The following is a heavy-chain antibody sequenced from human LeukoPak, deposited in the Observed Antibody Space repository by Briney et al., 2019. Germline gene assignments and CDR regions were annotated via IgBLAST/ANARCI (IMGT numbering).Heavy chain of an antibody. J-gene: IGHJ5*02. CDR3: ARDRTVVVVVAATQAHWFDP. V-gene: IGHV4-39*07. D-gene: IGHD2-15*01. Sequence: PSETLSLTCTVSDDSISSSSYYWGWIRQPPGKGLEWIGSFSYSGSTYYNPSLKSRVTISVDTSKNQFSLKLSSVTAADTAVYYCARDRTVVVVVAATQAHWFDPWGQGTLVTVSS. CDR1: DDSISSSSYY. CDR2: FSYSGST.